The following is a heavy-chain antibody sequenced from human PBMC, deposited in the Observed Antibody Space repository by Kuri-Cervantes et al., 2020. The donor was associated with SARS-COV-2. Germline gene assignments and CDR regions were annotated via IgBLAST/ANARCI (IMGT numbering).Heavy chain of an antibody. D-gene: IGHD2-2*01. CDR2: IYYTGST. J-gene: IGHJ6*02. V-gene: IGHV4-59*08. CDR3: ARGSTKWGHYGMDV. CDR1: GGSINSDY. Sequence: GSLRLSCTVSGGSINSDYWSWIRQPPGKGLECIGYIYYTGSTNYNPSLKGRVTISIDTSKNQFSLNLSSVTAADTAVYYCARGSTKWGHYGMDVWGQGTTVTVSS.